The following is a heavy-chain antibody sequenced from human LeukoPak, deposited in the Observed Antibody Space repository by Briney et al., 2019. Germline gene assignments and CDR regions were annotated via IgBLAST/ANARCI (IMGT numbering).Heavy chain of an antibody. Sequence: SETLSLTCSVSGGSISSYYWSWIRQPPGKGLEWIGYIYYSGSANYNPSLKSRVTISVDTSKNQFSLRLSSVTAADTAVYYCARWAEGGVSYFDYWGQGTLVTVSS. J-gene: IGHJ4*02. D-gene: IGHD6-25*01. CDR3: ARWAEGGVSYFDY. CDR2: IYYSGSA. V-gene: IGHV4-59*01. CDR1: GGSISSYY.